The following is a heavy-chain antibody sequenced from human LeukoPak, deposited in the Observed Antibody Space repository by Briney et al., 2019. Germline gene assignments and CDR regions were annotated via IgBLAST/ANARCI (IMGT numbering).Heavy chain of an antibody. Sequence: SETLSLTCAVYGGSFSGYYWSWIRQPPGKGLEWIGEIDHSGSTNYNPSLKSRVTISVDTSKNQFSLKLSSVTAADTAVYYCARGGYSYGYYYMDVWGKGTTVTISS. J-gene: IGHJ6*03. CDR1: GGSFSGYY. V-gene: IGHV4-34*01. D-gene: IGHD5-18*01. CDR3: ARGGYSYGYYYMDV. CDR2: IDHSGST.